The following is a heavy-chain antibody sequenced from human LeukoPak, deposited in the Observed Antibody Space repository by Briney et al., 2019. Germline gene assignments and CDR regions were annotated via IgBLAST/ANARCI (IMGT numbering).Heavy chain of an antibody. V-gene: IGHV4-34*01. D-gene: IGHD4-17*01. Sequence: SETLSLTCAVYGGSFSGYYWSWIRQPPGKGLEWIGEINHSGSTNYNPSLKSRVTISVDTSKNQFSLKLSSVTAADTAVYYCARTAHGDYGDYWGQGTLVTVSS. J-gene: IGHJ4*02. CDR3: ARTAHGDYGDY. CDR1: GGSFSGYY. CDR2: INHSGST.